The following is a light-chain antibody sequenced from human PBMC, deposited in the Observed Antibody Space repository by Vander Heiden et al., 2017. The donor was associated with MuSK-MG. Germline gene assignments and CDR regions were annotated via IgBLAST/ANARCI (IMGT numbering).Light chain of an antibody. J-gene: IGKJ1*01. Sequence: IVMTQSPDSLAVSLGERATINCKSSQSVLDSSSNKNYLAWYQQKPGQPPKLLIYWASTRESGVPDRFSGSGSGTDFTLTFSGLQAEDAAVYYCQQDDSAPVTFGQGTKVEIK. CDR1: QSVLDSSSNKNY. CDR2: WAS. V-gene: IGKV4-1*01. CDR3: QQDDSAPVT.